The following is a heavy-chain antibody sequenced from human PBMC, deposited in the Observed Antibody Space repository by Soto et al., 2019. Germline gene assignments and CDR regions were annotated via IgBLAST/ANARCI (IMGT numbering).Heavy chain of an antibody. Sequence: SETRSLTCSVSGDSISSNNWCHWVRQTPGKGLDWIGEIHPRGDFNYHPSLESRVTLSVDKSKNQVSLRLTSLTAADTAVYFCARVRAGCSRNSCYLEDWGRGTLVTVSS. CDR3: ARVRAGCSRNSCYLED. CDR1: GDSISSNNW. J-gene: IGHJ4*02. CDR2: IHPRGDF. D-gene: IGHD2-2*01. V-gene: IGHV4-4*02.